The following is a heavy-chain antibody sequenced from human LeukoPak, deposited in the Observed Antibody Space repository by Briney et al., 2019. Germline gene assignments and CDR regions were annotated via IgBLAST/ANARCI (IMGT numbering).Heavy chain of an antibody. CDR1: GFTFSSYS. Sequence: GGSLRLSCAASGFTFSSYSMNWVRQAPGKGLEWVSYISSSSSTIYYADSVKGRFTVSRDNAKNSLYLQMNSLRAEDTALYHCVKSASRYSYYYYMDVWGKGTTVTTSS. CDR3: VKSASRYSYYYYMDV. V-gene: IGHV3-48*01. D-gene: IGHD6-25*01. CDR2: ISSSSSTI. J-gene: IGHJ6*03.